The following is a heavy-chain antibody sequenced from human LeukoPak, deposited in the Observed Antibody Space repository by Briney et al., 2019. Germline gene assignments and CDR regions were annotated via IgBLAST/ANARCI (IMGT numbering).Heavy chain of an antibody. D-gene: IGHD3-10*01. Sequence: PGGSLRLSCAAPGFTFSSYSMNWVRQAPGKGLEWVSSISSSSSYIYYADSVKGRFTISRDNAKNSLYLQMNSLRAEDTAVYYCARDNYGSGSFHAFDIWGQGTMVTVSS. V-gene: IGHV3-21*01. CDR2: ISSSSSYI. CDR1: GFTFSSYS. CDR3: ARDNYGSGSFHAFDI. J-gene: IGHJ3*02.